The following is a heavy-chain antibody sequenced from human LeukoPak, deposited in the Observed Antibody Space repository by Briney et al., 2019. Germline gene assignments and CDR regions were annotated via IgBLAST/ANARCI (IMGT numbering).Heavy chain of an antibody. Sequence: GGSLRLSCAASGFTFSSYGMHWVRQAPGKGLEWVAVIWYDGSNKYYADSVKGRFTISRDNSKNTLYLQMNSLKTEDTAVYYCTTDQGWHYDSSGYYYTVFDYWGQGTLVTVSS. J-gene: IGHJ4*02. CDR3: TTDQGWHYDSSGYYYTVFDY. CDR2: IWYDGSNK. V-gene: IGHV3-33*01. D-gene: IGHD3-22*01. CDR1: GFTFSSYG.